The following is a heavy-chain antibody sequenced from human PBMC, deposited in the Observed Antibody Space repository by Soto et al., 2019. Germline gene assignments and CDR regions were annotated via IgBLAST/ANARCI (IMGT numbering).Heavy chain of an antibody. J-gene: IGHJ4*02. D-gene: IGHD1-1*01. CDR3: SRGYPPRDQLGNLPGAF. Sequence: ASVKVSCKASGYTFTSYYIRWVRQAPGQGLEWMGIINPSGGSTNYAQKFQGRVTMTRDTSTSTVYMELSSLRSEDTAIYYCSRGYPPRDQLGNLPGAFWGQGTLVIVSS. CDR2: INPSGGST. CDR1: GYTFTSYY. V-gene: IGHV1-46*03.